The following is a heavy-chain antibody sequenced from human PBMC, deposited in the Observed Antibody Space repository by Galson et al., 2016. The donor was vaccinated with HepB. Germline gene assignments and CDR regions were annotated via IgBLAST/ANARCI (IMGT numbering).Heavy chain of an antibody. V-gene: IGHV3-30*04. CDR2: ISPDGSEG. CDR1: GFTFRSIT. D-gene: IGHD6-19*01. Sequence: SLRLSCAASGFTFRSITMHWVRQAPGRGPEWLAAISPDGSEGYYADSVKGRFTISRDNSKNTLYLQMNSLRSEDAAIYYCAKDNAAWLVDYWGQGSLVTVSS. J-gene: IGHJ4*02. CDR3: AKDNAAWLVDY.